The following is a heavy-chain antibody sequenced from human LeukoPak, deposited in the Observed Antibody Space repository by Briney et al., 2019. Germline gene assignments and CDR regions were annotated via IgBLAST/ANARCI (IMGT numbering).Heavy chain of an antibody. CDR1: GDSISSYY. D-gene: IGHD4-23*01. J-gene: IGHJ3*02. V-gene: IGHV4-59*01. CDR2: IYYSGST. CDR3: ARLSRTVGRDAFDI. Sequence: PSETLSLTCTVSGDSISSYYWSWIRQPPGKGLEWIGYIYYSGSTNHNPSLKSRVTISVDTSKNQFSLKLSSVTAADTAAYYCARLSRTVGRDAFDIWGQGTMVTVSS.